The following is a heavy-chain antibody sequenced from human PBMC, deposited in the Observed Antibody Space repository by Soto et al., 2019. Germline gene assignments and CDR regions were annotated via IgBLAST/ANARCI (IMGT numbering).Heavy chain of an antibody. CDR2: ISSSSSYI. D-gene: IGHD1-26*01. Sequence: EVQLVESGGGLVKPGGSLRLSCAASGFTFSSYSMNWVRQAPGKGLEWVSSISSSSSYIYYADSVKGRFTISRDNAKNSRYLQMNSLRAEDTAVYYCARDSYSGSLSGAFDIWGQGTMVTVSS. J-gene: IGHJ3*02. CDR1: GFTFSSYS. V-gene: IGHV3-21*01. CDR3: ARDSYSGSLSGAFDI.